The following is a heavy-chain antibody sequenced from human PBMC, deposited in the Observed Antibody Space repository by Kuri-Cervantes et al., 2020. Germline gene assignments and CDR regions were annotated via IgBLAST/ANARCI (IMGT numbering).Heavy chain of an antibody. D-gene: IGHD3-9*01. CDR3: ARGFDTNAFDI. V-gene: IGHV3-74*01. Sequence: GGSLKISCTASGFTFSTYWMHWVRQAPGKGLVWVSRIYSDTTNYANSVKGRFTISRDNAKNTLDLQMNSLRAEDTAVYYCARGFDTNAFDIWGPGTMVTVSS. J-gene: IGHJ3*02. CDR2: IYSDTT. CDR1: GFTFSTYW.